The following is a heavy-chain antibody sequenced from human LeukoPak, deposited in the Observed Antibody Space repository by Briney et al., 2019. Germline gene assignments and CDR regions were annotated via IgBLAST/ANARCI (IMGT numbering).Heavy chain of an antibody. J-gene: IGHJ5*02. CDR1: GFTFSNYD. V-gene: IGHV3-7*03. Sequence: PGGSLRLSCAASGFTFSNYDISWVRQAPGKGLEWVANINQDGSEKYYVDSVKGRFTISRDNAKNSLFLQMNSLRAEDTAVYYCTRTRFDPWGQGTLVTVSS. CDR3: TRTRFDP. CDR2: INQDGSEK.